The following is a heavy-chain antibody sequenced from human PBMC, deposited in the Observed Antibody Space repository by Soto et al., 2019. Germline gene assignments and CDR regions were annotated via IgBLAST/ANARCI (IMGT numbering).Heavy chain of an antibody. CDR3: ARDLGYSYSLAYSWFDP. V-gene: IGHV1-3*01. D-gene: IGHD5-18*01. CDR1: GYTFTSYY. J-gene: IGHJ5*02. Sequence: GASVKVSCKASGYTFTSYYMHWVRQAPGQRLEWMGWINAGNGNTKYSQKFQGRVTITRDTSASTAYMELSSLRSEDTAVYYCARDLGYSYSLAYSWFDPWGQGTLVTVSS. CDR2: INAGNGNT.